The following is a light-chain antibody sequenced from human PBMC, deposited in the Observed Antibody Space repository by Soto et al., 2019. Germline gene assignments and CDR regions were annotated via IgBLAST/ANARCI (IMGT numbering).Light chain of an antibody. V-gene: IGKV3-20*01. CDR3: QHGSSPIT. Sequence: EIVLTQSPGTLSLSPGERATLSCRASQSVSRSYLAWYQQKPGQAPRLLIYGASSRATGIPDRFSGSGSGTDFTLTISRLEPEDFAVYYCQHGSSPITFGQGTRLEIK. J-gene: IGKJ5*01. CDR1: QSVSRSY. CDR2: GAS.